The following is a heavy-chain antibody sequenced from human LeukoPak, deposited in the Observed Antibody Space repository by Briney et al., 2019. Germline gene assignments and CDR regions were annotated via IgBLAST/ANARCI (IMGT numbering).Heavy chain of an antibody. J-gene: IGHJ5*02. Sequence: PSETLSLTCTVSGGSISSSSYYWGWIRQPPGKGLEWIGSIYYSGSTYYNPSLKSRVTISVDTSKNQFSLKLSSVTAADTAVYYCARPRYCSSTSCYKKANWFDPWGQGTLVTVSS. CDR2: IYYSGST. CDR3: ARPRYCSSTSCYKKANWFDP. V-gene: IGHV4-39*01. CDR1: GGSISSSSYY. D-gene: IGHD2-2*02.